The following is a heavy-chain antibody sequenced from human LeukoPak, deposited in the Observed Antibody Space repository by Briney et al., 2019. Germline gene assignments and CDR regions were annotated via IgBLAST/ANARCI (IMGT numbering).Heavy chain of an antibody. CDR1: GYPFIDYY. Sequence: ASVKVSCKASGYPFIDYYLHWVRQAPGQGLEWMGCINPNTGDTNSAQNFQGRVIMTRDTSITTAYMELSRLKSDDAALYYCASKGAGHCYDASCMGSFDLWGQGTTVAVSS. CDR3: ASKGAGHCYDASCMGSFDL. J-gene: IGHJ3*01. CDR2: INPNTGDT. V-gene: IGHV1-2*02. D-gene: IGHD2-15*01.